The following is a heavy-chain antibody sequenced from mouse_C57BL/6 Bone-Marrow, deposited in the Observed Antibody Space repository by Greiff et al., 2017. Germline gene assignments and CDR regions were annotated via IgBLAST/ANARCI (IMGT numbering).Heavy chain of an antibody. CDR1: GFTFSDYG. CDR2: ISSGSSTI. J-gene: IGHJ4*01. Sequence: EVQLVESGGGLVKPGGSLKLSCAASGFTFSDYGMHWVRQAPEKGLEWVAYISSGSSTIYYADKVKGRFTISRDNAKNTLFLQMTSLRSEDTTMSYCASPYDYDADYYAKDYWGQGTSVTVSS. V-gene: IGHV5-17*01. D-gene: IGHD2-4*01. CDR3: ASPYDYDADYYAKDY.